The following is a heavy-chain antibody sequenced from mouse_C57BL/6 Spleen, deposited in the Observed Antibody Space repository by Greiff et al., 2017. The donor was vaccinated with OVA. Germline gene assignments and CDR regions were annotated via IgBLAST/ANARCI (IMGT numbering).Heavy chain of an antibody. D-gene: IGHD2-4*01. Sequence: VKLVESGAELARPGASVKLSCKASGYTFTSYGISWVKQRTGQGLEWIGEIYPRSGNTYYNEKFKGKATLTADKSSSTAYMELRSLTSEDSAVYFCARSIYYDYDDGAMDYWGQGTSVTVSS. CDR3: ARSIYYDYDDGAMDY. V-gene: IGHV1-81*01. CDR2: IYPRSGNT. J-gene: IGHJ4*01. CDR1: GYTFTSYG.